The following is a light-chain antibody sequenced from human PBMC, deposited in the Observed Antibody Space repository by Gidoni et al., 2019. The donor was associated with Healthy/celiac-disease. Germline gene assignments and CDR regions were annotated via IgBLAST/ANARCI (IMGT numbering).Light chain of an antibody. CDR2: GAS. CDR3: QQYGSSPWT. J-gene: IGKJ1*01. V-gene: IGKV3-20*01. CDR1: QSVSSSY. Sequence: EIVSTQSPGTLSLSPGERATLSCRASQSVSSSYLAWYQQKPGQAPRLLIYGASSRATGIPDRFSGSGSGTDFTLTISRLEPEDFAVYYCQQYGSSPWTFXHXTKVEIK.